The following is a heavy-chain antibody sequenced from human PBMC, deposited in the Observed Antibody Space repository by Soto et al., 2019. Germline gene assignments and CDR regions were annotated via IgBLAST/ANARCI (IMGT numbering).Heavy chain of an antibody. Sequence: SETLSLTCTVSGDSISNNNFYWGWIRQPPGKGLGWIGSIYYSGSTYYNPSLKSRVTISVDTSNNQLSLKLSSVTAADTAVYYCARHYGYYSHYMDVWTKGTTVTVSS. V-gene: IGHV4-39*01. D-gene: IGHD3-10*01. CDR2: IYYSGST. J-gene: IGHJ6*03. CDR3: ARHYGYYSHYMDV. CDR1: GDSISNNNFY.